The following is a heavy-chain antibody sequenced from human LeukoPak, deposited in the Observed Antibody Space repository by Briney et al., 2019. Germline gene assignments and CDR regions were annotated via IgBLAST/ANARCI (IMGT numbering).Heavy chain of an antibody. CDR1: GFTFTAYY. J-gene: IGHJ4*02. Sequence: ASVKVSCKASGFTFTAYYMHWVRQAPVQGLEWMGWINPNSGGTNYAQKFQGRVTMTRDTSISTAYMELSRLRSDDTAVYYCARDAGLDYFDYWGQGTLVTVSS. D-gene: IGHD2-15*01. CDR3: ARDAGLDYFDY. CDR2: INPNSGGT. V-gene: IGHV1-2*02.